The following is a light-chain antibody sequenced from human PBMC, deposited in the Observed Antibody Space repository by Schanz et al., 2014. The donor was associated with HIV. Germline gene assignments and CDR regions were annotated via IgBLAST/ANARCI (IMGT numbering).Light chain of an antibody. Sequence: EILMTQSPATLSVSPGERATLSCRASQSVSSNLAWYQQKPGQAPRLLIYGASSRATGIPDRFSGSGSGADFTLTISRLEPEDFAVYYCQQYGSSPTWTFGQGTKVEIK. CDR1: QSVSSN. CDR2: GAS. V-gene: IGKV3-20*01. CDR3: QQYGSSPTWT. J-gene: IGKJ1*01.